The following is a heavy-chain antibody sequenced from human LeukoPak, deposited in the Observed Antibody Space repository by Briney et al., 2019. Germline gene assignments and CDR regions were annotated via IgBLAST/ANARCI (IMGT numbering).Heavy chain of an antibody. D-gene: IGHD3-16*01. V-gene: IGHV3-23*01. Sequence: GESLRLSCTVSGFTVSTNSMSWVRQAPGKGLEWVSGISGSGDSTYYADSVKGRFTVSRDNSKNTLYLQMNSLTAADTAVYFCAKALGDWPTTLDYWGRGTLVTVSS. CDR3: AKALGDWPTTLDY. CDR2: ISGSGDST. CDR1: GFTVSTNS. J-gene: IGHJ4*02.